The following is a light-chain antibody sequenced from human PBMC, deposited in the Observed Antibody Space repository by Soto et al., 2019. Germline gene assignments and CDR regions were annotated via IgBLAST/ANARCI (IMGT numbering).Light chain of an antibody. CDR2: EVS. V-gene: IGLV2-14*01. CDR1: SSDVGGYNY. J-gene: IGLJ1*01. CDR3: SSFTTSNTLV. Sequence: QSALTXPASVSGSPGQSITISCTGTSSDVGGYNYVSWYQQHPRKAPKLMIYEVSDRPSGVSDRFSGSKSGNTASLTISGLQAEDEADYYCSSFTTSNTLVFGTGTKVTVL.